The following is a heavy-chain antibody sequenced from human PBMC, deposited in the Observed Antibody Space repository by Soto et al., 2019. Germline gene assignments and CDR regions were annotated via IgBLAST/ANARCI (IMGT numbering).Heavy chain of an antibody. CDR2: ISPIFGTA. CDR1: GGTFSSYA. V-gene: IGHV1-69*01. J-gene: IGHJ4*02. D-gene: IGHD3-16*01. Sequence: QVQLVQSGAEVKKPGSSVKVCCKASGGTFSSYAISWVRQAPGQGLEWMGGISPIFGTANYAQKFQGRVTISADESTSTAYMELSSLRSEDTAVYYCARVGQTDGLFDYWGQGTLVTVSS. CDR3: ARVGQTDGLFDY.